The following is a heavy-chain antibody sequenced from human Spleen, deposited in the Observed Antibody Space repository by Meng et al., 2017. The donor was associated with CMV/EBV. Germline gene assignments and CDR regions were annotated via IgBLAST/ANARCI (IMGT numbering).Heavy chain of an antibody. Sequence: ASVKVSCKASGYTFSSYGISWVRQAPGQGLEWMGWINPNSGGTNYAQKFQGRVTMTRDTSISTAYMELSRLRSDDTAVYYCARARLDYVFWSGTNDYWGQGTLVTVSS. CDR2: INPNSGGT. CDR1: GYTFSSYG. CDR3: ARARLDYVFWSGTNDY. V-gene: IGHV1-2*02. J-gene: IGHJ4*02. D-gene: IGHD3-3*01.